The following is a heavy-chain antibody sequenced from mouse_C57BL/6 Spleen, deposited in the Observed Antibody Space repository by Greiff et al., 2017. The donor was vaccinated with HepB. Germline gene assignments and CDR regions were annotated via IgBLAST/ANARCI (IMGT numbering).Heavy chain of an antibody. CDR1: GFTFSDYY. CDR3: ARDYYGSGYFDY. Sequence: EVKVVESEGGLVQPGSSMKLSCTASGFTFSDYYMAWVRQVPEKGLEWVANINYDGSSTYYLDSLKSRFIISRDNAKNILYLQMSSLKSEDTATYYCARDYYGSGYFDYWGQGTTLTVSS. CDR2: INYDGSST. V-gene: IGHV5-16*01. J-gene: IGHJ2*01. D-gene: IGHD1-1*01.